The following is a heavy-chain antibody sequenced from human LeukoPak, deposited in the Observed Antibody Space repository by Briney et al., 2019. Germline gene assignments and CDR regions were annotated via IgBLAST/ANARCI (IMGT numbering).Heavy chain of an antibody. D-gene: IGHD6-19*01. CDR1: GGSFSGYY. Sequence: SETLSLTCAVYGGSFSGYYWSWIRQPPGKGLEWIGEINHSGSTNYIPSLKSRVTISVDTSKNQFSLKLSSVTAADTAVYYCALRAHIIAVAGSFDYWGQGTLVTVSS. V-gene: IGHV4-34*01. CDR2: INHSGST. CDR3: ALRAHIIAVAGSFDY. J-gene: IGHJ4*02.